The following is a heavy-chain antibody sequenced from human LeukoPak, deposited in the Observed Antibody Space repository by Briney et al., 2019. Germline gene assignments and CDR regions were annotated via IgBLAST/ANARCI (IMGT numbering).Heavy chain of an antibody. CDR3: VRAKGGPGSTWAFDI. V-gene: IGHV3-74*01. D-gene: IGHD6-13*01. Sequence: PGGSLRLSCAASGFTFNNYWMHWVRQAPGKGLVWVSRLNSDGSSSAFADSMKGRFTISRDNAKNTLYLQMNSLRAEDTAVYFCVRAKGGPGSTWAFDIWGQGTMVTVSP. CDR2: LNSDGSSS. J-gene: IGHJ3*02. CDR1: GFTFNNYW.